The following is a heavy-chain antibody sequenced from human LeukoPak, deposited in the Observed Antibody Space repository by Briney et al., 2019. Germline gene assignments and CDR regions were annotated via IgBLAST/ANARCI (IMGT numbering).Heavy chain of an antibody. V-gene: IGHV3-21*01. CDR2: ISSGSSYI. D-gene: IGHD2-15*01. Sequence: GGSLRLSXAASGFTFSSYSMNWVRQAPGKGLEWVSSISSGSSYIYYADSVKGRFTISRDNAKNSLYLQMNSLRAEDTAVYYCARPHYCSGGSCYNYFDYWGQGTLVTVSS. J-gene: IGHJ4*02. CDR1: GFTFSSYS. CDR3: ARPHYCSGGSCYNYFDY.